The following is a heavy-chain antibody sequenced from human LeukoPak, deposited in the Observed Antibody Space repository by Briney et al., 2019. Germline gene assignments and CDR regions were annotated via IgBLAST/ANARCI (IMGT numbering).Heavy chain of an antibody. V-gene: IGHV1-69*05. D-gene: IGHD1-1*01. J-gene: IGHJ5*02. CDR2: IIPIFGTA. CDR1: GGTFSSYA. Sequence: SVKVSCKASGGTFSSYAISWVRQAPGQGLEWMGGIIPIFGTANYAQKFQSRVTITTDESTSTAYMELSSLRSEDTAVYYCARAATGTTSRVWFDPWGQGTLVTVSS. CDR3: ARAATGTTSRVWFDP.